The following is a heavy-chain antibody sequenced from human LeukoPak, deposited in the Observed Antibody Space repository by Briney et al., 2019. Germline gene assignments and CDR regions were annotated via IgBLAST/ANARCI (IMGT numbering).Heavy chain of an antibody. D-gene: IGHD6-19*01. V-gene: IGHV3-23*01. CDR2: ISGSGGST. J-gene: IGHJ6*02. Sequence: GGSLRLSCAAPGFTFSSYAMSWVRQAPGKGLEWVSAISGSGGSTYYADSVKGRFTISRDNSKNTLYLQMNSLRAEDTAVYYCARSQWLVLDYYYGMDVWGQGTTVTVSS. CDR3: ARSQWLVLDYYYGMDV. CDR1: GFTFSSYA.